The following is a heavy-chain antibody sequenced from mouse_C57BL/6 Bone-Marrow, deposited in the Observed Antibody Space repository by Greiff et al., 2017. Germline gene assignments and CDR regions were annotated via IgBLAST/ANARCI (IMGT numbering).Heavy chain of an antibody. J-gene: IGHJ1*03. D-gene: IGHD2-4*01. CDR3: ARDDYDGYFDV. CDR2: ISSGGSYT. CDR1: GFTFSSYG. V-gene: IGHV5-6*01. Sequence: EVKVVESGGDLMKPGGSLKLSCAASGFTFSSYGMSWVRQTPDKRLEWVATISSGGSYTYYPDSVKGRFTISRDNAKNTLYLQMSSLKSEDTAMYYCARDDYDGYFDVWGTGTTVTVSS.